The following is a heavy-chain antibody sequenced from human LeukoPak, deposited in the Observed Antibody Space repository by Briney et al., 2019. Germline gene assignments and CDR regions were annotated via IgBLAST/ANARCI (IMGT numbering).Heavy chain of an antibody. CDR1: GFTFSSYG. J-gene: IGHJ6*02. CDR2: ISYDGSNK. CDR3: AKDMTSGNYYYGMDV. D-gene: IGHD5-12*01. Sequence: AGGSLRLSCVASGFTFSSYGMHWVRQAPGKGLEWVAVISYDGSNKYYADSVKGRFTISRDNSKNTLYLQMNSLRAEDTAVYYCAKDMTSGNYYYGMDVWGQGTTVTVSS. V-gene: IGHV3-30*18.